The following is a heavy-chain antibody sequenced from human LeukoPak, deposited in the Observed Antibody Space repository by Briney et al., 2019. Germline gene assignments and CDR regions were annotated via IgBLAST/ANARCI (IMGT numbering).Heavy chain of an antibody. Sequence: ASVKVSCKASGYTFTSYGISWVRQAPGQGLEWMGWISAYNGNTNYAQKLQGRVTMTTDTSTSTAYMELRSLGSDDTAVYYCARVYCSSTSCLGDGMDVWGQGTTVTVSS. CDR2: ISAYNGNT. V-gene: IGHV1-18*01. D-gene: IGHD2-2*01. CDR1: GYTFTSYG. J-gene: IGHJ6*02. CDR3: ARVYCSSTSCLGDGMDV.